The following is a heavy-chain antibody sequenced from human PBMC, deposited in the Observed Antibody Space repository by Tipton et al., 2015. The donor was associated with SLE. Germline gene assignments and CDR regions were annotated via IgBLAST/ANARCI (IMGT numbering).Heavy chain of an antibody. Sequence: SLRLSCAASGFTFSSYSMNWVRQAPGKGLEWVSYISSSSSTIYYADSVKGRFTISRDNAKNSLYLQMNNLRDEDTAVYYCASLVVVPAATGDYWGQGALVTVSS. CDR2: ISSSSSTI. CDR1: GFTFSSYS. V-gene: IGHV3-48*02. D-gene: IGHD2-2*01. J-gene: IGHJ4*02. CDR3: ASLVVVPAATGDY.